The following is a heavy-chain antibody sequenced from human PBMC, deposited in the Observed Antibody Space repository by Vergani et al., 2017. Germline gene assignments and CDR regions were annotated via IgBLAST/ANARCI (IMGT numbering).Heavy chain of an antibody. D-gene: IGHD2-15*01. Sequence: QVQLVQSGAEVKKPGASVKVSCKAPGYTFTSYGISWVRQAPGQGLEWMGWISAYNGNTNYAQKLQGRVTMTTDTSTSTAYMELRSLRSDDTAVYYCARRYCSGGSCYQNWFDPWGQGTLVTVSS. CDR3: ARRYCSGGSCYQNWFDP. J-gene: IGHJ5*02. CDR2: ISAYNGNT. V-gene: IGHV1-18*01. CDR1: GYTFTSYG.